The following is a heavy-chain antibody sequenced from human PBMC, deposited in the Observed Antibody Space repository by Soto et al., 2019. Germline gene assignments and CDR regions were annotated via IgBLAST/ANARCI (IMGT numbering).Heavy chain of an antibody. D-gene: IGHD6-19*01. CDR3: ARVMAGNNWFDP. CDR1: GGSVSSGSYY. J-gene: IGHJ5*01. CDR2: IYYSGST. Sequence: SETLSLTCTVSGGSVSSGSYYWTWIRQPPGKGLEWIGYIYYSGSTYYNPSLKSRVTISVDTSKNQFSLKLSSVTAADTAVYYCARVMAGNNWFDPWGQGTSVTVSS. V-gene: IGHV4-31*03.